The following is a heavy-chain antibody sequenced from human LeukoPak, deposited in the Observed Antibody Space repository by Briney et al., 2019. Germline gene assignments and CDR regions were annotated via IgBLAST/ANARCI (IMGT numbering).Heavy chain of an antibody. J-gene: IGHJ4*02. CDR2: ISSSRNYI. CDR1: GFTFSSYS. CDR3: ARDPYYYDSSGYYGEGSDY. Sequence: GGSLRLSCAASGFTFSSYSMNRVRQAPGKGLEWVSYISSSRNYIFYADSVKGRFTISRDNAKNSLYLQMNSLRAEDTAVYYCARDPYYYDSSGYYGEGSDYWGQGTLVTVSS. V-gene: IGHV3-21*01. D-gene: IGHD3-22*01.